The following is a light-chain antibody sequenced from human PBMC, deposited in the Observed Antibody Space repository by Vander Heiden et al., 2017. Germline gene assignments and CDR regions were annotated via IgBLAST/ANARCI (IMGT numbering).Light chain of an antibody. CDR2: AAS. V-gene: IGKV3D-15*01. CDR3: HQYDAWPPWT. Sequence: DIVMTQSPATLSVSPGARATLSCRASQSVTTNLAWYQQKPGQAPRLLIYAASIRATGIPARFSGSGSGTEFTLTITSLQSEDFGVYYCHQYDAWPPWTFGQGTKVEIK. CDR1: QSVTTN. J-gene: IGKJ1*01.